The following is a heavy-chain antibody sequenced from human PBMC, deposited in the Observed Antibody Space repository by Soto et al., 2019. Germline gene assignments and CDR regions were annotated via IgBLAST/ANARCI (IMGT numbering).Heavy chain of an antibody. Sequence: EVQLLESGGGLVQPGGSLRVSCAASGFAFNIYAMSWVRQAPGKGLEWVSVISGSADSTNYADSVKGRFTISRDNSKNTVYLQMNSLRVEDTAVYYCAKDRNHYGSGSYVDYWGQGTLVNVSS. CDR2: ISGSADST. CDR1: GFAFNIYA. CDR3: AKDRNHYGSGSYVDY. V-gene: IGHV3-23*01. J-gene: IGHJ4*02. D-gene: IGHD3-10*01.